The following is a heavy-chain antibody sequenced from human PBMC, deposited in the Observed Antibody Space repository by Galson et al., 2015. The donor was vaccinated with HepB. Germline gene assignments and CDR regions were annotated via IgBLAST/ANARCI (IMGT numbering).Heavy chain of an antibody. V-gene: IGHV1-3*01. Sequence: SVKVSCKASGYTFTNFAIHWVRQAPGQRFGWMGWINGGNHNTRYSQRFQDRVTLTSDTSTSMVFLELSSLRSEDTAVYYCARGGHRDTYSNSPLFEGFDYWGQGTLVTVSS. CDR2: INGGNHNT. CDR3: ARGGHRDTYSNSPLFEGFDY. D-gene: IGHD4-11*01. J-gene: IGHJ4*02. CDR1: GYTFTNFA.